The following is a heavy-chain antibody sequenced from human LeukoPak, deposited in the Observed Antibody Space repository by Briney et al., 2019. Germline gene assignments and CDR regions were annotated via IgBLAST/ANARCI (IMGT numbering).Heavy chain of an antibody. CDR3: AKGSVDTAMLMTH. Sequence: GGSLRLSCAASGFTFSSSAMSWVRQAPGKGLEWVSAISNNGGYTYYADSVQGRFTISRDNSKSTLCLQMNSLRAEDTAVYYCAKGSVDTAMLMTHWGQGTLVTVSS. V-gene: IGHV3-23*01. J-gene: IGHJ4*02. CDR2: ISNNGGYT. CDR1: GFTFSSSA. D-gene: IGHD5-18*01.